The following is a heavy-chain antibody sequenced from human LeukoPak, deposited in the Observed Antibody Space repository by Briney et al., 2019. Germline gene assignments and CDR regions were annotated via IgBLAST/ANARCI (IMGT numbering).Heavy chain of an antibody. CDR1: GFTFSSYA. CDR3: ARDSSGWSSYYYGMDV. V-gene: IGHV3-30-3*01. D-gene: IGHD6-19*01. Sequence: PGRSLRLSCAASGFTFSSYAMHWVRQAPGKGLEWVAVISYDGSNKYYADSVKGRFTISRDNSKNTLYLQMNSLRAEDTAVYYCARDSSGWSSYYYGMDVWGQGTTVTVSS. CDR2: ISYDGSNK. J-gene: IGHJ6*02.